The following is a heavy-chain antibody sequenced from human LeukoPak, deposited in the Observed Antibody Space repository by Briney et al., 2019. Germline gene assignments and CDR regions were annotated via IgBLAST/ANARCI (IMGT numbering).Heavy chain of an antibody. V-gene: IGHV3-23*01. Sequence: GGSLRLSCAASGFTFSKYAMTWVRQAPGKGLEWVSAISGSGGSTYYADSVKGRFTISRDNSKNTLYLQMNSLRAEDTAVYYCAKETVRCSGRSCYYFDYWGQGTLATVSS. CDR3: AKETVRCSGRSCYYFDY. CDR1: GFTFSKYA. CDR2: ISGSGGST. J-gene: IGHJ4*02. D-gene: IGHD2-15*01.